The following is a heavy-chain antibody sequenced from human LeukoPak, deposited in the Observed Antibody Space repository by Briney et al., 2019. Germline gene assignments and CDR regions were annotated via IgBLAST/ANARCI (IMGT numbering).Heavy chain of an antibody. Sequence: GASVKVSCKASGYTFTSYYMHWVRQAPGQGLEWMGIINPSGGNTGYAQKFQGRVTMTRDMSTSTVYMELSSLRSEDTAVYYCARDGYNSYYFDYWGQGTLVTVSS. CDR1: GYTFTSYY. J-gene: IGHJ4*02. CDR2: INPSGGNT. V-gene: IGHV1-46*01. CDR3: ARDGYNSYYFDY. D-gene: IGHD5-24*01.